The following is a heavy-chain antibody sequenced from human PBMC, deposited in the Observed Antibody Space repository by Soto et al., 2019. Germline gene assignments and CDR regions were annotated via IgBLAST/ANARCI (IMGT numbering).Heavy chain of an antibody. D-gene: IGHD6-19*01. CDR2: IYPHDSDI. J-gene: IGHJ4*02. CDR1: GYSFTNYW. CDR3: ARYSSGSPGFDY. V-gene: IGHV5-51*01. Sequence: GESLKISGKGSGYSFTNYWIGWVLQMPGKGLEWMGIIYPHDSDIRYSPSFQGQVTISADKSVSTAYLQWSSLKASDTAMYYCARYSSGSPGFDYWGQGTLVTVSS.